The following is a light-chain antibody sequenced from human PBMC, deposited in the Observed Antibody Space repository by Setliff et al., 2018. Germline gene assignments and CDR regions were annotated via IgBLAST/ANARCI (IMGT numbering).Light chain of an antibody. CDR1: SRDVGGYNF. V-gene: IGLV2-8*01. CDR2: EVT. Sequence: QSVLTQPPSASGSPGQSVTISCTGTSRDVGGYNFVSWYQQHPGKAPKLIISEVTERPSGVPDRFSGSKSGNTASLTVSGLQAEDEADYYCSSYAGTNNWGVFGTGTKV. J-gene: IGLJ1*01. CDR3: SSYAGTNNWGV.